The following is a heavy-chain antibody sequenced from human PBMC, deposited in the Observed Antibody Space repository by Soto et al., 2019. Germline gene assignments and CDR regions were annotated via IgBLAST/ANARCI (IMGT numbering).Heavy chain of an antibody. CDR2: IYSGGST. Sequence: GGSLRLSCAASGFTVSSNYMSWVRQAPGKGLEWVSVIYSGGSTYYADSVKGRFTISRDNSKNTLYLQMNSLRAEDTAVYYCAREVGPILVVPAANNCDDPWGQGTLVTVSS. V-gene: IGHV3-53*01. CDR3: AREVGPILVVPAANNCDDP. D-gene: IGHD2-2*01. CDR1: GFTVSSNY. J-gene: IGHJ5*02.